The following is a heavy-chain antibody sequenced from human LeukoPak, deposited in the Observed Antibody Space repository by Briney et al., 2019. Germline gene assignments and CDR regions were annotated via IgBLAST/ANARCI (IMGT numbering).Heavy chain of an antibody. V-gene: IGHV3-7*01. D-gene: IGHD2-15*01. J-gene: IGHJ4*02. CDR2: IKQDGSEK. Sequence: TGGSLRLSCAASGFTFSSYWMSWVRQAPGKGLEWAANIKQDGSEKYYVDSVKGRFTISRDNAKNSLYLQMNSLRAEDTAVYYCARVGGYCSGGSCYKRTFFDYWGQGTLVTVSS. CDR1: GFTFSSYW. CDR3: ARVGGYCSGGSCYKRTFFDY.